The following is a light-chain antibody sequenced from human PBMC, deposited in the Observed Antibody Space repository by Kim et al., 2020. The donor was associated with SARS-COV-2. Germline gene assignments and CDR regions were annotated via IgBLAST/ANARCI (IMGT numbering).Light chain of an antibody. CDR1: QSINSW. CDR3: HQYQSYPYT. J-gene: IGKJ2*01. V-gene: IGKV1-5*01. CDR2: DAS. Sequence: SASVGDSVTITGRASQSINSWLAWYQQQPGTAPKLLIYDASSLQSGVPPRFSGRGSGTEFTLTISSLQPDDFATYYCHQYQSYPYTFGQGTKLEI.